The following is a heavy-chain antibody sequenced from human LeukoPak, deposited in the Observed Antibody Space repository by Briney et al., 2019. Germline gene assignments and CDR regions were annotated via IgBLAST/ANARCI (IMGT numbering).Heavy chain of an antibody. V-gene: IGHV4-39*01. Sequence: PSETLSLTCTVSGGSVSSTTYYWRWLRQPPGKGLEWIASINYSGSTYYNPSLKSRVTISVDTYENQFSLKLSSVTAADTAVYYCARYVVYGSGKYYFDYWGQGTLVTVSS. CDR2: INYSGST. CDR1: GGSVSSTTYY. J-gene: IGHJ4*02. CDR3: ARYVVYGSGKYYFDY. D-gene: IGHD3-10*01.